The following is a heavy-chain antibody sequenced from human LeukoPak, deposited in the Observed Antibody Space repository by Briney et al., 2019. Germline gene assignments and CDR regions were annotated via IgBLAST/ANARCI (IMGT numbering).Heavy chain of an antibody. Sequence: ASVKVSCKASGYTLTTYGISWVRQAPGQGLEWMGWISAYNGNTNYAQKLQGRVTMTTDTSTSTAYMDLRSLRSDDTAVYYCARDWGLTMVRGVQFDYWGQGTLVTVSS. D-gene: IGHD3-10*01. V-gene: IGHV1-18*01. CDR2: ISAYNGNT. CDR3: ARDWGLTMVRGVQFDY. CDR1: GYTLTTYG. J-gene: IGHJ4*02.